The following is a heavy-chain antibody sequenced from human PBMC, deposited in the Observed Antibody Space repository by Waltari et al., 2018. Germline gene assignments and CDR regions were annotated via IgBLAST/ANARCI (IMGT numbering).Heavy chain of an antibody. Sequence: EVRLVESGGRLVQPGGSLRLSCVASGVTVSNNYMTWVRQAPGKGLEWVAVIYRGGSTYYADSVKGRFTISRDNSKNTVYLQMNSLGVEDTAVYFCARELQDRYFDWLYIDYWGQGTLVTVSS. CDR3: ARELQDRYFDWLYIDY. J-gene: IGHJ4*02. D-gene: IGHD3-9*01. V-gene: IGHV3-66*01. CDR1: GVTVSNNY. CDR2: IYRGGST.